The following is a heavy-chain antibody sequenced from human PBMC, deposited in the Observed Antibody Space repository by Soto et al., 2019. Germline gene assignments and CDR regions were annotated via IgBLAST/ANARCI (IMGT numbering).Heavy chain of an antibody. CDR3: ARNPHDMLY. D-gene: IGHD3-9*01. J-gene: IGHJ4*02. CDR1: GLTFSTYS. Sequence: GGSLRLSCAASGLTFSTYSMNWVRQAPGKGLERVSSISSSGGYRYYADSVEGRFTISRDNAKNSLYLQMNSLRAEDTAVYYCARNPHDMLYWGQGTLVTVSS. CDR2: ISSSGGYR. V-gene: IGHV3-21*06.